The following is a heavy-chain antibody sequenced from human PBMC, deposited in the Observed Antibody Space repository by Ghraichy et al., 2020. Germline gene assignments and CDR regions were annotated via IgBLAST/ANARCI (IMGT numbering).Heavy chain of an antibody. CDR3: VKGNAPYYDFWSGYYPHFDY. D-gene: IGHD3-3*01. CDR2: ISSNGGST. V-gene: IGHV3-64D*06. Sequence: GGSLRLSCSASGFTFSSYAMHWVRQAPGKGLEYVSAISSNGGSTYYADSVKGRFTISRDNYKNTLYLQMSSLRAEDSAVYYCVKGNAPYYDFWSGYYPHFDYWGQGTLVTVSS. J-gene: IGHJ4*02. CDR1: GFTFSSYA.